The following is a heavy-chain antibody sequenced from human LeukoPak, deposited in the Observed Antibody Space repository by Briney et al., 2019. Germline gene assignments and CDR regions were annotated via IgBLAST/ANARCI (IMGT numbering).Heavy chain of an antibody. D-gene: IGHD3-22*01. CDR3: ARSNYDSSGYHGAFDI. V-gene: IGHV4-4*07. Sequence: KPPETLSLTCTVSGGSVTNYYWSWIRQPAGKGLEWIGRIYTSGSTNYNLSLKSRVTMSVDTSKNQFSLKLSSVTAADTAVYYCARSNYDSSGYHGAFDIWGQGTMVTVSS. CDR1: GGSVTNYY. CDR2: IYTSGST. J-gene: IGHJ3*02.